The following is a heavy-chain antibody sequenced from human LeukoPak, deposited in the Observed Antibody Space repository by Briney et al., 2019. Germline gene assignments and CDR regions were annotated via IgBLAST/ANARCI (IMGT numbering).Heavy chain of an antibody. D-gene: IGHD3-22*01. CDR1: GFTFSSYG. Sequence: PGRSLRLSCAASGFTFSSYGMHWVRQAPGKGLEWVAVISYDGSNKYYADSVKGRFTISRDNSKNTLYLQMNSLRAEDTAVYYCAKGSYYYDSSGYYDADYWGQGTLVTVSS. V-gene: IGHV3-30*18. CDR3: AKGSYYYDSSGYYDADY. CDR2: ISYDGSNK. J-gene: IGHJ4*02.